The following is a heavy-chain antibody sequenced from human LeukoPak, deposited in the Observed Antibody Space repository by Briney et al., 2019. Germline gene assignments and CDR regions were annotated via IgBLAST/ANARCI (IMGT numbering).Heavy chain of an antibody. CDR1: GYTFTSYG. D-gene: IGHD3-22*01. V-gene: IGHV1-46*01. Sequence: ASVKVSCKASGYTFTSYGISWVRQAPGQGLEWMGIINPSGGSTSYAQKFQGRVTMTRDMSTSTVYMELSSLRSEDTAVYYCARLGGGYDYWGQGTLVTVSS. CDR2: INPSGGST. CDR3: ARLGGGYDY. J-gene: IGHJ4*02.